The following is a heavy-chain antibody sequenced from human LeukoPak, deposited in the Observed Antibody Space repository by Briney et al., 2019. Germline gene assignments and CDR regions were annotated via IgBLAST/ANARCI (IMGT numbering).Heavy chain of an antibody. CDR2: IYYSGRT. V-gene: IGHV4-39*01. Sequence: PSETLSLTGSGSGGSISSSSYYWGWIRQPPGKGLEWIGSIYYSGRTYYNPSLKSRVTISVDTSKSQFSLKLSSVTAADTAVYYCARHNKAFDIWGQGTMVTVSS. CDR3: ARHNKAFDI. D-gene: IGHD2/OR15-2a*01. CDR1: GGSISSSSYY. J-gene: IGHJ3*02.